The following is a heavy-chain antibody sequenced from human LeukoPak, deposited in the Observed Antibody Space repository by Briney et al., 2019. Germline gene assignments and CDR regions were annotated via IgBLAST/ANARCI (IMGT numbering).Heavy chain of an antibody. V-gene: IGHV4-61*01. CDR2: IHYSGNS. D-gene: IGHD3-10*01. J-gene: IGHJ5*02. CDR3: ARAYYGSGRGGWFDP. Sequence: SETLSLTCTVSGGSVSSNTFYWNWIRQPPGKGLEWIGYIHYSGNSNYNPSLKSRVTISVDTSKNQFSLKLSSVTAADTAVYYCARAYYGSGRGGWFDPWGQGTLVTVSS. CDR1: GGSVSSNTFY.